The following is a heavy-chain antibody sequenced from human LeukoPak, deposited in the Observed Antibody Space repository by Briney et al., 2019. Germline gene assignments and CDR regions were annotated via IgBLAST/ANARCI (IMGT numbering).Heavy chain of an antibody. J-gene: IGHJ4*02. Sequence: GGSLRLSCAASGYTFSSYAMSWVRQAPGKGLEWVSAIGGNGGSTYYAESVKGRFTISRDNSKNTLYLQMDSLRADDTALYYCAKEQGWFGECSTYWGQGTLVTVSS. CDR2: IGGNGGST. CDR1: GYTFSSYA. CDR3: AKEQGWFGECSTY. V-gene: IGHV3-23*01. D-gene: IGHD3-10*01.